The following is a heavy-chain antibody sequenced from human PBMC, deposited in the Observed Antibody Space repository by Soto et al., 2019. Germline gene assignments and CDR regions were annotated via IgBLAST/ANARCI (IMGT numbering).Heavy chain of an antibody. Sequence: GGSLRLSCAASGFTFSSYAMHWVRQAPGKGLEWVAVISYDGSNKYYADSGKGRFTISRDNSKNTLYLQMNSLRAEDTAVYYCARAPYSYYFDYWGQGTLVTVSS. CDR1: GFTFSSYA. CDR2: ISYDGSNK. V-gene: IGHV3-30*04. D-gene: IGHD5-18*01. CDR3: ARAPYSYYFDY. J-gene: IGHJ4*02.